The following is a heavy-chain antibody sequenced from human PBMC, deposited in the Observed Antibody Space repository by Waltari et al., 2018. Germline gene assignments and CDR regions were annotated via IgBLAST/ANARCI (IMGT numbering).Heavy chain of an antibody. CDR3: SLSLNS. CDR2: IKPDGSES. V-gene: IGHV3-7*01. J-gene: IGHJ4*02. Sequence: EVQLVESGGGLVQPGGSLRLSCAASGFTFSKSWMDWVRQAPGKGLEWVANIKPDGSESHYVDSVQGRFTVSRDNTQNLLYLQMNTLRVDDTAVYYCSLSLNSWGQGTLVTVSP. CDR1: GFTFSKSW.